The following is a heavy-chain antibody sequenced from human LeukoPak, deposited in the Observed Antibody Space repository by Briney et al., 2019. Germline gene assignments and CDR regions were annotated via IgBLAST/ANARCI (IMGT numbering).Heavy chain of an antibody. Sequence: SETLSLTCAVSGGSISSGGYSWSWIRQPPGKSLEWIGYIYHSGSTYYNPSLKSRVTISVDRSKNQFSLKLSSVTAADTAVYYCARGGIAARPNWFDPWGQGTLVTVSS. J-gene: IGHJ5*02. D-gene: IGHD6-6*01. CDR1: GGSISSGGYS. CDR2: IYHSGST. CDR3: ARGGIAARPNWFDP. V-gene: IGHV4-30-2*01.